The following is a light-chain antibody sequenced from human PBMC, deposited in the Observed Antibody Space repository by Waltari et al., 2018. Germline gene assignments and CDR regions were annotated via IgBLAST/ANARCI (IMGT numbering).Light chain of an antibody. V-gene: IGKV3-15*01. CDR3: QQYNNWPLT. Sequence: EIVMTQSPATLSVSPGERATLSCRASQSLSSNLAWYQQKPGQAPRLRIYGASTRATGIPASFSGSGSGTEFTLTVSSLQSEDSAVYYCQQYNNWPLTFGGGTKVEIK. CDR1: QSLSSN. J-gene: IGKJ4*01. CDR2: GAS.